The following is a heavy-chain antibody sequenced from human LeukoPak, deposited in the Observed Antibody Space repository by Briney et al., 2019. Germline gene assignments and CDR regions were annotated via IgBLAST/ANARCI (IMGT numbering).Heavy chain of an antibody. D-gene: IGHD3-22*01. Sequence: GASVTVSCTSSGYTFSIYGISWVRQAPGQGLEWMGWISDYNGNTNCAQKVQGRVTMTTDPFTSTAYMELRSLRSDDTAVYYCARDGPDRAAWFDPWGQGTLVTVSS. CDR2: ISDYNGNT. CDR1: GYTFSIYG. CDR3: ARDGPDRAAWFDP. V-gene: IGHV1-18*01. J-gene: IGHJ5*02.